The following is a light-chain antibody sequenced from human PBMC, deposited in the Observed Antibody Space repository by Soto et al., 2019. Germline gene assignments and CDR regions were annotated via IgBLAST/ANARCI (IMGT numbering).Light chain of an antibody. Sequence: EVVLTQSPGTLSLSPGERASLSCGASQSVTSSYLAWYQQKPGQAPRLLIYGASTRATGIPDRFSASGSGTDFTLTISRLETEDFAVYYCQQHGSSPFTFGPGTKVDIK. CDR3: QQHGSSPFT. CDR2: GAS. V-gene: IGKV3-20*01. CDR1: QSVTSSY. J-gene: IGKJ3*01.